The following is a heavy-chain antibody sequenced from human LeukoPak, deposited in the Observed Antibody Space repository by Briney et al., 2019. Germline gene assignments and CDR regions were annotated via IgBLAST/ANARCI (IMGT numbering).Heavy chain of an antibody. D-gene: IGHD3-3*01. J-gene: IGHJ4*02. CDR3: ARGVTIFGVVITRPDY. V-gene: IGHV3-9*01. CDR2: VIWNSNII. Sequence: AGGSLRLSCAASGFTFDDYAMHWVRQAPGKGLEWVSGVIWNSNIIGYADSVKGRFTISRDNAKNSLYLQMNSLRAEDTAVYYCARGVTIFGVVITRPDYWGQGTLVTVSS. CDR1: GFTFDDYA.